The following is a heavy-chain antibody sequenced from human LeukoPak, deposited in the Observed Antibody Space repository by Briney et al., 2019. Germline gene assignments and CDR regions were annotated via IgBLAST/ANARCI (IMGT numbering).Heavy chain of an antibody. V-gene: IGHV1-69*01. D-gene: IGHD3-22*01. CDR1: GGGFTFTSHA. CDR3: AGLFYDNSPEAFDL. J-gene: IGHJ3*01. CDR2: FIPIYGSP. Sequence: ASVKVSCKASGGGFTFTSHAITWVRQAPGQGLEWMAGFIPIYGSPSYAQKFQGRVTMTSDESTRTVYMELSSLRSEDTAVYYCAGLFYDNSPEAFDLWGQGTMVTVSS.